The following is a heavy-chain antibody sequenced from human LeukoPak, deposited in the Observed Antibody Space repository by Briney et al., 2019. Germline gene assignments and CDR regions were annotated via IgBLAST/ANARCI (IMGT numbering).Heavy chain of an antibody. CDR3: ASLYNWNSETVDY. D-gene: IGHD1-7*01. CDR2: IKQDGSEK. Sequence: GGSLRLSCAASGFTFSSYWMSWVRQAPGKGLEWVANIKQDGSEKYYVDSVKGRFTISRDNAKNSLYLQMNSLRAEDTAVYYCASLYNWNSETVDYWGQGTLVTVSS. CDR1: GFTFSSYW. J-gene: IGHJ4*02. V-gene: IGHV3-7*01.